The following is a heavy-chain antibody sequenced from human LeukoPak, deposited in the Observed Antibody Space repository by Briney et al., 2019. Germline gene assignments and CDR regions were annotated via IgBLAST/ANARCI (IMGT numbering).Heavy chain of an antibody. Sequence: GSPRTLCVAPWFTGSSNYMSWVRQASGEGVGWGFVIYSGGSTYYADSVKGRFTISRDNSKNTLYLQMNSLRAEDTAVYYCASGSGSYRTPYYYMDVWGTGTAVTVSS. CDR1: WFTGSSNY. J-gene: IGHJ6*03. CDR3: ASGSGSYRTPYYYMDV. D-gene: IGHD3-10*01. CDR2: IYSGGST. V-gene: IGHV3-53*01.